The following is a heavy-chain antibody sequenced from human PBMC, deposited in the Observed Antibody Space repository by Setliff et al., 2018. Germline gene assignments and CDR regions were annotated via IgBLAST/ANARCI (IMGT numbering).Heavy chain of an antibody. J-gene: IGHJ4*02. V-gene: IGHV4-38-2*02. D-gene: IGHD6-13*01. Sequence: SETLSLTCTVSGYSISSGYYWGWIRQPPGKGLEWIGSIYHSGSTNYNPSLKSRVTISIDTSKNQFSLELSSVTAADTAMYYCATLWAAADHDSWGQGTLVTVSS. CDR2: IYHSGST. CDR3: ATLWAAADHDS. CDR1: GYSISSGYY.